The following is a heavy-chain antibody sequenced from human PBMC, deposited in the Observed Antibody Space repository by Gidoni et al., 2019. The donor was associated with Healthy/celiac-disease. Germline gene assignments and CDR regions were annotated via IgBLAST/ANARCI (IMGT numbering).Heavy chain of an antibody. V-gene: IGHV1-69*17. CDR3: ASNLKLVPTPYYFDY. CDR1: GGTFSSYA. CDR2: IIPIFGIA. D-gene: IGHD6-13*01. J-gene: IGHJ4*02. Sequence: QVQLVQSGAEVKKPGSSVKVSCKASGGTFSSYAISWVRQAPGQGLEWMGGIIPIFGIANYAQKFQGRVTITADKSTSTAYMELSSLRSEDTAVYYCASNLKLVPTPYYFDYWGQGTLVTVSS.